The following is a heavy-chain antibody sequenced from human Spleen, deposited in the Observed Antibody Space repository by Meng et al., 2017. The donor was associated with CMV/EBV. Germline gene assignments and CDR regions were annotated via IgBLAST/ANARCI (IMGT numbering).Heavy chain of an antibody. D-gene: IGHD1-26*01. CDR1: GGSISSGFYY. V-gene: IGHV4-31*03. J-gene: IGHJ5*02. CDR2: ILYSGST. Sequence: SEPLSLTCTISGGSISSGFYYWNWIRQHPEKGLEWIGYILYSGSTYYTPSLKSRLTISIDTSKNQFSLTLNSVTAADTAICYCARDGGHGSRPLYNWFDPWGQGTLVTVSS. CDR3: ARDGGHGSRPLYNWFDP.